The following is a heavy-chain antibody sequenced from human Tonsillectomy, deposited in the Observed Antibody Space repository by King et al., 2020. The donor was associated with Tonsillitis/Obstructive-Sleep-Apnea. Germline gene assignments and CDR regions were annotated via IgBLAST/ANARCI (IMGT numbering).Heavy chain of an antibody. CDR2: IYYTGST. CDR3: AGGHSGSYFYY. D-gene: IGHD1-26*01. CDR1: GGPISTYY. Sequence: QLQESGPGLVKPSETLSLPCTVSGGPISTYYWSWIRQPPGKGLEWIGYIYYTGSTNHNPSLKSRVNISVDTSKNQFSLRLSSVTAADTAVYYCAGGHSGSYFYYWGQGTLVTVSS. J-gene: IGHJ4*02. V-gene: IGHV4-59*01.